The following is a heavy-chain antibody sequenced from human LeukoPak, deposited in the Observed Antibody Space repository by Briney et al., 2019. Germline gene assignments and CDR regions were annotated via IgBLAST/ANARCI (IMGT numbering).Heavy chain of an antibody. D-gene: IGHD1-26*01. V-gene: IGHV3-7*01. CDR1: GFTFSSYW. Sequence: GGSLRLSCAASGFTFSSYWMSWVRQAPGKGLEWVANIKVDGSEKNYVDSVKGRITISRDNANNSLYLQMNSLRAEDTAVYYCARGELVGATGLFGYWGQGTLVTVSS. CDR2: IKVDGSEK. J-gene: IGHJ4*02. CDR3: ARGELVGATGLFGY.